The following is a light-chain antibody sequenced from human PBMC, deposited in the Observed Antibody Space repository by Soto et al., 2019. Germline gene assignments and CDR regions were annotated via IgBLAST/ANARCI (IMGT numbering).Light chain of an antibody. V-gene: IGKV3-20*01. CDR2: GAS. CDR1: QSVRNNY. CDR3: QQYGSFPYV. Sequence: EIVLTQSPGTLSLSPGESATLSCRASQSVRNNYLAWYQQKAGQAPRLVIYGASSRATGIPDRFSGSGSGTDFTLTISRLEPEDVAVYSCQQYGSFPYVFGQGTKLEIK. J-gene: IGKJ2*01.